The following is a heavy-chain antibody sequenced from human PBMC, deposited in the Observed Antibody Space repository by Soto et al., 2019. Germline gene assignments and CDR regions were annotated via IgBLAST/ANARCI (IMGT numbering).Heavy chain of an antibody. D-gene: IGHD6-6*01. CDR3: ARVGLEQLVLYYYYYYGMDV. V-gene: IGHV3-7*05. J-gene: IGHJ6*02. CDR1: GFTFSSYW. Sequence: GGSLRLSCAASGFTFSSYWMSWVRQAPGKGLEWVANIKQDGSEKYYVDSVKGRFTISRDNAKNSLYLQMNSLRAEDTAVYYCARVGLEQLVLYYYYYYGMDVWGQGTTVTVSS. CDR2: IKQDGSEK.